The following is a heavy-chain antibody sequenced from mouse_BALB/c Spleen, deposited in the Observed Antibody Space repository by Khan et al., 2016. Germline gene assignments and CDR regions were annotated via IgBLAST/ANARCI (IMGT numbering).Heavy chain of an antibody. D-gene: IGHD2-14*01. J-gene: IGHJ4*01. CDR3: ARYRYDAMDY. CDR2: IYPGDGDT. CDR1: GYAFSSSW. V-gene: IGHV1-82*01. Sequence: QVQLQQSGPELVKPGASVKISCKASGYAFSSSWMNWVKQRPGQGLEWIGRIYPGDGDTNYNGKFKGKATLTADKSSSTAYMQLSSLTSVDSAVYFCARYRYDAMDYWGQGTSVTVSS.